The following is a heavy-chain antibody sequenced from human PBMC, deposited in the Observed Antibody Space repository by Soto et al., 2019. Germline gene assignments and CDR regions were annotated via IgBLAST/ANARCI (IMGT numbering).Heavy chain of an antibody. CDR2: IIPIFGTA. D-gene: IGHD3-3*01. Sequence: ASVKVSCKASGGTFSSYAISWVRQAPGQGLEWMGGIIPIFGTANYAQKFQGRVTITADESTSTAYMELSSLRSEDTAVYYCAARITIFGVLSDYWGQGTLVTVSS. CDR1: GGTFSSYA. V-gene: IGHV1-69*13. J-gene: IGHJ4*02. CDR3: AARITIFGVLSDY.